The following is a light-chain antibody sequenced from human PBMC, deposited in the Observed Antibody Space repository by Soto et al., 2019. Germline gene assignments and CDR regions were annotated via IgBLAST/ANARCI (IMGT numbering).Light chain of an antibody. CDR2: RAS. Sequence: VMTQSPTTMSVSPGERATLSCRASHSVGSNLAWYQQNPCHAPRLLIYRASTRANGVPARFSGSGSATQFTLTISTLQSEDFGFYYCQQYNQWPVAFGGEAKVEIK. J-gene: IGKJ4*01. CDR1: HSVGSN. V-gene: IGKV3-15*01. CDR3: QQYNQWPVA.